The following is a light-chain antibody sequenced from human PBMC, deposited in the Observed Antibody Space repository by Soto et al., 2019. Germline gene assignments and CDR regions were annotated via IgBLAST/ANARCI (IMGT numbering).Light chain of an antibody. V-gene: IGKV1-39*01. Sequence: DIQMTQSPSSLSASVGDRVIITCRASQSISTYLNWYQQKPGKAPKVLIFAASSLQSGVPSRFAGSGSGTDFTLTISSLQSEDFATYYCQQSYNDWTFGQGTKVEIK. J-gene: IGKJ1*01. CDR2: AAS. CDR3: QQSYNDWT. CDR1: QSISTY.